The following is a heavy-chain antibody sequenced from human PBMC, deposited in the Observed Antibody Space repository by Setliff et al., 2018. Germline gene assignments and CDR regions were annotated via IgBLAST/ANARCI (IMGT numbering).Heavy chain of an antibody. D-gene: IGHD2-8*01. CDR1: GYTFSDYG. J-gene: IGHJ5*02. CDR3: ERLVRYCTATACQRTSGDDL. V-gene: IGHV1-18*01. CDR2: ISPHSGRA. Sequence: ASVKVSCKASGYTFSDYGVSWVRQAPGQGLEWMGWISPHSGRAFYAPQFQDRVIMTTDTSTNTAYLDLRSLRSDNTAVYYCERLVRYCTATACQRTSGDDLWGQGTLVTVSS.